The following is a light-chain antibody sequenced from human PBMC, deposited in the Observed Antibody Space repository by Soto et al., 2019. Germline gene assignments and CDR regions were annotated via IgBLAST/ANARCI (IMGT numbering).Light chain of an antibody. J-gene: IGKJ2*01. CDR3: QQYNKWPPYT. Sequence: EIVMTQSPATLSVSPGERATLSCRASQSVSSNLAWSQQKLGQAPRLLIYGASNWATGIPARFSGSGYGTEFTLTISSLQSEDFAVYYCQQYNKWPPYTFGQGTKREIK. V-gene: IGKV3-15*01. CDR1: QSVSSN. CDR2: GAS.